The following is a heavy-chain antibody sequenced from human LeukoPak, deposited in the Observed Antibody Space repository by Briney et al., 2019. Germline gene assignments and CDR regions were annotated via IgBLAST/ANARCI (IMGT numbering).Heavy chain of an antibody. CDR2: IYYSGST. CDR3: ARGIRGYCSSTSCHPFFDY. D-gene: IGHD2-2*01. V-gene: IGHV4-30-4*08. Sequence: SSETLSLTCAVYGGSFSGYYWSWIRQPPGKGPEWIGYIYYSGSTYYNPSLKSRVTISVDTSKNQFSLKLSSVTAADTAVYYCARGIRGYCSSTSCHPFFDYWGQGTLVTVSS. J-gene: IGHJ4*02. CDR1: GGSFSGYY.